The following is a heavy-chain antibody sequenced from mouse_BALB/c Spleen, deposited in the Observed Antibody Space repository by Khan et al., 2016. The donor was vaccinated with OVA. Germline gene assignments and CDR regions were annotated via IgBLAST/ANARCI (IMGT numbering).Heavy chain of an antibody. J-gene: IGHJ3*01. CDR1: GYTFTSYW. CDR2: IFPGTGTT. CDR3: AGGYFGNYEFAY. Sequence: QVQLQQPGAELVKPGASVKLSCKTSGYTFTSYWIQWVKQRPGQGLGWIGQIFPGTGTTYSNETFKAKATLTVDTSSSTAYMQLSSLTSEDSAVYFCAGGYFGNYEFAYWGQGTLVTVSA. D-gene: IGHD2-1*01. V-gene: IGHV1S132*01.